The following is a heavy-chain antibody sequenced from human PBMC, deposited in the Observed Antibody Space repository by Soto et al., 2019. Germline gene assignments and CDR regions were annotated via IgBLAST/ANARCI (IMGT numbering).Heavy chain of an antibody. CDR3: ARGNYYDRRGYFSALDI. V-gene: IGHV1-18*01. D-gene: IGHD3-22*01. Sequence: QVLLVQSGGEVKKPGASVKVSCKASGYTFSSYGINWVRQAPGQGLKWLGWVSAYNDNIDYAQTFQGRVTMTTDKSTNTAYMELRSLRSDDTAVYYCARGNYYDRRGYFSALDIWGQGTMVTVSS. CDR2: VSAYNDNI. J-gene: IGHJ3*02. CDR1: GYTFSSYG.